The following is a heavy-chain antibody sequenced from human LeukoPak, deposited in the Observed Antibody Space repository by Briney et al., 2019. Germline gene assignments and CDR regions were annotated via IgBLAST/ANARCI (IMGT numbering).Heavy chain of an antibody. V-gene: IGHV3-7*01. D-gene: IGHD3/OR15-3a*01. CDR3: ARDKGPMIFGVFDY. Sequence: PGGSLRLSCTASGFTFIRYWMNWVRQAPGKGLEWVANIKEGGSEKYYVDSVKGRFTISRDNAKNSLYLQMNSLRAEDTAVYYCARDKGPMIFGVFDYWGQGILFPVSS. J-gene: IGHJ4*02. CDR1: GFTFIRYW. CDR2: IKEGGSEK.